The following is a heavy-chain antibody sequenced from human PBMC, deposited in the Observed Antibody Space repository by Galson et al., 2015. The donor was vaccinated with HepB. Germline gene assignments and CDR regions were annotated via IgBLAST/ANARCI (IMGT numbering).Heavy chain of an antibody. CDR2: IYWDDDK. V-gene: IGHV2-5*02. J-gene: IGHJ4*02. D-gene: IGHD4-17*01. CDR1: GFSLSTSGVG. Sequence: PALVKPTQTLTLTCTFSGFSLSTSGVGVGWIRQPPGKALEWLALIYWDDDKRYSPSLKSRLTITKDTSKNQVALTMTNMDPVDTATYYCAHSDYGDYAPYYFDCWGQGTLVTVSS. CDR3: AHSDYGDYAPYYFDC.